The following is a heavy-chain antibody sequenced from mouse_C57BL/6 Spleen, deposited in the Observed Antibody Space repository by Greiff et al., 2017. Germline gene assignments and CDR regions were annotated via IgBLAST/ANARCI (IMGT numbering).Heavy chain of an antibody. CDR3: VRWGWSLYAMDS. J-gene: IGHJ4*01. CDR2: IRSKSNNYAT. D-gene: IGHD2-3*01. CDR1: GFSFNTYA. V-gene: IGHV10-1*01. Sequence: VQLQQSGGGLVQPKGSLKLSCAASGFSFNTYAMNWVRQAPGKGLEWVARIRSKSNNYATYYADSVKDRFAISRDDSESMLYLQMNNLKTEDTAMYYFVRWGWSLYAMDSWGQGTSVTVSS.